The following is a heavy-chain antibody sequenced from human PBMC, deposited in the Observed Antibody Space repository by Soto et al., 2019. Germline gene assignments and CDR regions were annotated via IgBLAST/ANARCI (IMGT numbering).Heavy chain of an antibody. CDR3: ARHRGRDRSGSHNWFDP. V-gene: IGHV5-10-1*01. Sequence: LGESLKISCKGSGYSFTSYWISWVRQMPGKGLEWMGRIDPSDSYTNYSPSFQGHVTISADKSISTAYLQWSSLKASDTAMYYCARHRGRDRSGSHNWFDPWGQGTLVTVSS. CDR1: GYSFTSYW. CDR2: IDPSDSYT. J-gene: IGHJ5*02. D-gene: IGHD3-10*01.